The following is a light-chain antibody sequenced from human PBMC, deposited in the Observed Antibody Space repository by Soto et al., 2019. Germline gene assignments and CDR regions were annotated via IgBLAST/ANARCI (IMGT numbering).Light chain of an antibody. Sequence: DIVLTQSPGTLSLSPGERATLSCRSSQSVSSTYLAWYQQKPDQAPRLVIYDVSGRATGIPDRFSGSGSGTDLTLTISRLEPEDCAVYYCQQYGISPTFGQGTKVEIK. J-gene: IGKJ1*01. CDR3: QQYGISPT. V-gene: IGKV3-20*01. CDR1: QSVSSTY. CDR2: DVS.